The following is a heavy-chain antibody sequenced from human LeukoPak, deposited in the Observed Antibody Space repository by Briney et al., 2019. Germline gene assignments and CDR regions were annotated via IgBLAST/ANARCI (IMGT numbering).Heavy chain of an antibody. V-gene: IGHV5-51*01. CDR2: IYPGDSDT. D-gene: IGHD6-13*01. CDR1: GYSFTSYW. Sequence: GESLQISCKGSGYSFTSYWIGWVRPMPGKGLGWMGIIYPGDSDTRYSPSFQGQVTISADKSIITAYLQWSSLKASDTAMYYCARRLGYSVNWFDRWGQGTLVTVSS. CDR3: ARRLGYSVNWFDR. J-gene: IGHJ5*02.